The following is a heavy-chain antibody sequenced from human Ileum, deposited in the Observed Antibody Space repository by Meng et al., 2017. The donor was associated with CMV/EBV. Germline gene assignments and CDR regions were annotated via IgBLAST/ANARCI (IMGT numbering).Heavy chain of an antibody. CDR1: GYFIRGGGFY. CDR3: ARGPGGDWFDP. Sequence: QVQLQESVPGLVKPSQTLSLTCAVSGYFIRGGGFYGTWIRQPPGKDLEWIGYIYFSGSTYYNPSQKSRVTISVDTAKNQFSLNLNSVTAADTAVYYCARGPGGDWFDPWGQGTLVTVSS. J-gene: IGHJ5*02. V-gene: IGHV4-30-4*01. D-gene: IGHD3-16*01. CDR2: IYFSGST.